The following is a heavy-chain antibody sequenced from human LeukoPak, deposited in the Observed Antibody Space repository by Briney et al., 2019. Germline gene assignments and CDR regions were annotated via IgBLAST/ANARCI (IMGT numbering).Heavy chain of an antibody. Sequence: PGGSLRLSCAASGFTFSSYGMHWVRQAPGKGLEWVAVISYDGSNKYYADSVKGRFTISRDNSKNTLYLQMNSLRAEDTAVYYCAKGSRSVLRYFDWLLGSSPTYYYYYYMDVWGKGTTVTVSS. D-gene: IGHD3-9*01. V-gene: IGHV3-30*18. CDR1: GFTFSSYG. J-gene: IGHJ6*03. CDR2: ISYDGSNK. CDR3: AKGSRSVLRYFDWLLGSSPTYYYYYYMDV.